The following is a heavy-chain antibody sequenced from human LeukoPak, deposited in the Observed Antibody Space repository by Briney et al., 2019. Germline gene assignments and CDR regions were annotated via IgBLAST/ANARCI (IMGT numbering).Heavy chain of an antibody. CDR2: INHSGST. D-gene: IGHD5-24*01. Sequence: SETLSLTCTVSGGSISSYYWSWIRQPPGKGLEWIGEINHSGSTNYNPSLKSRVTISLDTSRNQFSLQLNSVTPEDTAVYYCARGKGGGFGPLFDYWGQGTLVTVSS. CDR1: GGSISSYY. V-gene: IGHV4-34*01. CDR3: ARGKGGGFGPLFDY. J-gene: IGHJ4*02.